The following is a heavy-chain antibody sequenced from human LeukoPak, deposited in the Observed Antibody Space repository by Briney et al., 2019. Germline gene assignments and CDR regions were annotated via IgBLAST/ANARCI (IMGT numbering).Heavy chain of an antibody. D-gene: IGHD5/OR15-5a*01. CDR2: ISYSGNT. Sequence: SETLSLTCTVSGGSISNTDSYWNWIRQPPGKGLEWIGFISYSGNTYSTPSLESRVTISIDTAKNQFSLRLSSVTAADTAVYFCAREIVSSYCYNGMDVWGQGTTVTVSS. V-gene: IGHV4-30-4*01. CDR1: GGSISNTDSY. CDR3: AREIVSSYCYNGMDV. J-gene: IGHJ6*02.